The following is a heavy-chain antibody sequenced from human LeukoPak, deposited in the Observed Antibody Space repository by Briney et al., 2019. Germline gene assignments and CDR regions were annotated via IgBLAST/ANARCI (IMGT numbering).Heavy chain of an antibody. V-gene: IGHV4-34*01. D-gene: IGHD3-22*01. J-gene: IGHJ4*02. Sequence: SETLSLTCAVYGGSFSGYYWSWIRQPPGKGLEWIGEINHSGSTNYNPSLKSRVTISVDTSKNQFSLKLSSVTAPDTAVYYCASVYDSSGYYPFWGQGTLVTVSS. CDR3: ASVYDSSGYYPF. CDR2: INHSGST. CDR1: GGSFSGYY.